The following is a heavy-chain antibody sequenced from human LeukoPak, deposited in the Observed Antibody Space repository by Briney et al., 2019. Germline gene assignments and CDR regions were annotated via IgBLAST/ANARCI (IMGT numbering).Heavy chain of an antibody. D-gene: IGHD4-17*01. CDR1: GYTFTDYY. V-gene: IGHV1-2*02. CDR3: ASQHMTTVTTFDY. Sequence: ASVKVSCKASGYTFTDYYMHWVRQAPGQGLEWMGWINPNSGGTNYAQELQGRVTMTRDTSISTAHMELSRLRSDDTAVYYCASQHMTTVTTFDYWGQGTLVTVSS. J-gene: IGHJ4*02. CDR2: INPNSGGT.